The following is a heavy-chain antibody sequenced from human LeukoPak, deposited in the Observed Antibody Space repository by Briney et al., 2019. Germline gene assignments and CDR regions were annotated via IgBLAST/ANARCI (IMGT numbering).Heavy chain of an antibody. CDR2: ISYDGTNK. V-gene: IGHV3-30*04. Sequence: PGGTLRLSCAASGFTCSSYAMHRVPQAPGKGLEWVTDISYDGTNKYHADSVKGRFTISRDNSKNTLYLQMNSLRAEDTAVYYCAIVLSVNSGYSSSWPLGYWGQGTLVTVSS. CDR1: GFTCSSYA. CDR3: AIVLSVNSGYSSSWPLGY. D-gene: IGHD6-13*01. J-gene: IGHJ4*02.